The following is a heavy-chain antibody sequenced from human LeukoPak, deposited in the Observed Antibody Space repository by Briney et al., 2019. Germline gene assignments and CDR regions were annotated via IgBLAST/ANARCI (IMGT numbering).Heavy chain of an antibody. V-gene: IGHV3-7*01. CDR3: VSGFLQWLY. CDR1: GFSFSSYW. CDR2: INPDGSNM. Sequence: GGSLRLSCAASGFSFSSYWMSWVRQAPGKGLEWVANINPDGSNMLYVDSVEGRFTISRDNAKNSLYLQMNNLRAEDTAVYFCVSGFLQWLYWGQGTLVTVSS. D-gene: IGHD3-3*01. J-gene: IGHJ4*02.